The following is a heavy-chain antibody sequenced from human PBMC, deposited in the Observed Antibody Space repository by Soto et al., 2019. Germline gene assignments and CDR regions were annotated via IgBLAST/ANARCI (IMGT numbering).Heavy chain of an antibody. CDR3: ASRVAGRKDGFDI. CDR2: ISAYNGNT. Sequence: QVQLVQSGAEVKKPAASVNVSCKASGYTFTSYGISWVRPATGQGLEWIGGISAYNGNTNYARKLQGRVTMTTDTSTSTAYMEFRSLRSDDAAVYYCASRVAGRKDGFDIWGQGTMVTVSS. V-gene: IGHV1-18*01. CDR1: GYTFTSYG. D-gene: IGHD3-10*01. J-gene: IGHJ3*02.